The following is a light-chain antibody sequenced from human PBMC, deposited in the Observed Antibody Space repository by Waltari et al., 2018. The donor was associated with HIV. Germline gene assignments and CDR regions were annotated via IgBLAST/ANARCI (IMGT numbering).Light chain of an antibody. J-gene: IGLJ3*02. CDR2: EDD. CDR1: SSAVGSYNI. CDR3: CSYAGSTTWL. Sequence: SALTQPASASASPGQAITVSCTGSSSAVGSYNIVSWYQQHPGKAPKLMIYEDDKRPSGVSNRFSGSKSGNTASLTISGLQAEDEADYYCCSYAGSTTWLFGGGTKLTVL. V-gene: IGLV2-23*01.